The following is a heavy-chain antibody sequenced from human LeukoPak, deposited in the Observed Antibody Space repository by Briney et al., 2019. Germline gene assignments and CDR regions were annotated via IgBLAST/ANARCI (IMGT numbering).Heavy chain of an antibody. D-gene: IGHD3-22*01. CDR2: IYYSGST. J-gene: IGHJ5*02. V-gene: IGHV4-39*01. CDR1: GGSISSSSYY. CDR3: ARQYYYDRRFDP. Sequence: PSETLSLTCTVSGGSISSSSYYWGWIRQPPGKGLEWIGSIYYSGSTYYNPSLKSRVTISVDTSKNQFSLKLSSVTAADTAVYYCARQYYYDRRFDPWGREPWSPSPQ.